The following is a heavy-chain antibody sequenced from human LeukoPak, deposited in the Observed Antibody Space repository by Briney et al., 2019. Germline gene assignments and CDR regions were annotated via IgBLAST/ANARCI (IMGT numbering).Heavy chain of an antibody. CDR1: GFTFSSYG. CDR3: ARVSGNTVTSPGFDY. D-gene: IGHD4-17*01. CDR2: ISYDGRNK. V-gene: IGHV3-30*03. J-gene: IGHJ4*02. Sequence: GGSLRLSCAASGFTFSSYGMHWVRQVPGKGLEWVAVISYDGRNKHYVDSVKGRFIISRDNSKNTLYLQMNSLRAEDTAVYYCARVSGNTVTSPGFDYWGQGTLVTVSS.